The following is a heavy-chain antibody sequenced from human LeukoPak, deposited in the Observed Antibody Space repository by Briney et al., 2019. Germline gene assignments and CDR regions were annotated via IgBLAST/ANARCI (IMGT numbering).Heavy chain of an antibody. CDR1: GYTLTELS. V-gene: IGHV1-24*01. J-gene: IGHJ5*02. Sequence: ASVKVSCKVSGYTLTELSMHWVRQAPGKGLEWMGGFDPEDGETIYAQKLQGRVTMTTDTSTSTAYMELRSLRSDDTAVYYCARDPSGYGNWFDPWGQGTLVTVSS. D-gene: IGHD5-12*01. CDR2: FDPEDGET. CDR3: ARDPSGYGNWFDP.